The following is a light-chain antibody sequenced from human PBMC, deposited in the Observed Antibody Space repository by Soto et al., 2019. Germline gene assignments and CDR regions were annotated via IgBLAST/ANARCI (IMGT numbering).Light chain of an antibody. CDR2: GNS. CDR1: SSNIGAGYD. CDR3: QSYDSSLSGSEV. J-gene: IGLJ1*01. V-gene: IGLV1-40*01. Sequence: SALPQPPSLSGAPGQRVTISCTGSSSNIGAGYDVHWYQQLPGTAPKLLIYGNSNRPSGVPDRFSGSKSGTSASLAITGLQAEDEADYYCQSYDSSLSGSEVFGTGTKVTVL.